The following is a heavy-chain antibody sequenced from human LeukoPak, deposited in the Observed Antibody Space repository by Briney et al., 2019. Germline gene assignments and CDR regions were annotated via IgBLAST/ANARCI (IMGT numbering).Heavy chain of an antibody. Sequence: ASVKVSCKASGYTFTSYDINWVRQATGQGLEWMGWISAYNGNTNYAQKLQGRVTMTTDTSTSTAYMELRSLRSDDTAVYYCARGVHSGYGTYFDYWGQGTLVTVSS. CDR3: ARGVHSGYGTYFDY. D-gene: IGHD5-12*01. CDR2: ISAYNGNT. V-gene: IGHV1-18*01. J-gene: IGHJ4*02. CDR1: GYTFTSYD.